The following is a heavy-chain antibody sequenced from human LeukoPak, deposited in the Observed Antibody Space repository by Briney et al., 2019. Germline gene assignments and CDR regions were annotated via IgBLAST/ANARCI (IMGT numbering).Heavy chain of an antibody. V-gene: IGHV3-7*01. CDR3: ARIDRYDYVWGSYRSFDY. Sequence: PGGSLRLSCAASGFTFSSYWMSWVRQAPGKGLEWVANIKQDGSEKYYVDSVKGRFTISRDNAKNSLYLQMNSLRAEDTAVYYCARIDRYDYVWGSYRSFDYWGQGTLVAVSS. CDR1: GFTFSSYW. CDR2: IKQDGSEK. J-gene: IGHJ4*02. D-gene: IGHD3-16*02.